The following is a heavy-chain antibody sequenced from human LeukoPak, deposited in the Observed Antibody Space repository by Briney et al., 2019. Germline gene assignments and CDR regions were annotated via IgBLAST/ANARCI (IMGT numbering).Heavy chain of an antibody. V-gene: IGHV1-69*05. CDR2: IIPIFGTA. Sequence: SVKVSCKASGGTFSSYAISWVRRAPGQGLEWMGGIIPIFGTANYAQKFQGRVTITTDESTSTAYMELSSLRSEDTAVYYCARIPDGYSPFDYWGQGTLVTVSS. D-gene: IGHD5-24*01. CDR3: ARIPDGYSPFDY. CDR1: GGTFSSYA. J-gene: IGHJ4*02.